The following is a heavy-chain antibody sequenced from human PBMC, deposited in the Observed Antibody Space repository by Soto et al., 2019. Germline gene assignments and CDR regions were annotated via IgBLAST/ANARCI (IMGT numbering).Heavy chain of an antibody. CDR3: ARDRSAGNYFYYGMDV. V-gene: IGHV3-33*01. D-gene: IGHD1-1*01. J-gene: IGHJ6*02. CDR2: IWYDGSKE. CDR1: GLNFNRNG. Sequence: QVHLVESGGGVVQPGRSLRLSCAASGLNFNRNGMHWVRQAPGKALEWVAVIWYDGSKESYSDSVKGRFTISRDNSKNMLYLQMNSVRVEDTAVYFCARDRSAGNYFYYGMDVWGQGTTVTVSS.